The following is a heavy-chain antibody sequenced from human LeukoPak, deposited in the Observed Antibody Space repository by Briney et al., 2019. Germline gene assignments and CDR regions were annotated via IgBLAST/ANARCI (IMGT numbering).Heavy chain of an antibody. Sequence: PSETLSLTCTVSGGSISTYYWSWIRQPPGKGLERIGCIYYTGSANYNPSLKSRGTISVDTSKNQFSLKLSSVTAADTAVYYCARGSITVVPAFDIWGQGTMFTVSS. CDR1: GGSISTYY. CDR2: IYYTGSA. V-gene: IGHV4-59*12. CDR3: ARGSITVVPAFDI. J-gene: IGHJ3*02. D-gene: IGHD4-23*01.